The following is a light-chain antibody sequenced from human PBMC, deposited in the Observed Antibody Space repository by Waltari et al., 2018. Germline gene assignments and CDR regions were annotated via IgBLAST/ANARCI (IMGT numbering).Light chain of an antibody. CDR3: CSYAGSSTF. CDR2: EVS. V-gene: IGLV2-23*02. J-gene: IGLJ1*01. Sequence: QSALTQPASVSGSPGQSITISCTGTSSDVGRYNLVSWYQQPPGKAPKLMIYEVSKRPSGVSNRFSGSKSGNTASLTISGLQAEDEADYYCCSYAGSSTFFGTGTKVTVL. CDR1: SSDVGRYNL.